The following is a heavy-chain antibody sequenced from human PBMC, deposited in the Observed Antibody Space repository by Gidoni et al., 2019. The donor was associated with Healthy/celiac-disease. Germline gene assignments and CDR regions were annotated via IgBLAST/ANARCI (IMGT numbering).Heavy chain of an antibody. V-gene: IGHV4-34*01. Sequence: QVQLQQWGAGLLKPSETLSLTCAVYGGSFSGYYWSWIRQPPGKGLEWIGEINHSGSTNYNPSLKSRVTISVDTSKNQFSLKLSSVTAADTAVYYCARGAGYSSGWYPFDYWGQGTLVTVSS. CDR3: ARGAGYSSGWYPFDY. J-gene: IGHJ4*02. D-gene: IGHD6-19*01. CDR2: INHSGST. CDR1: GGSFSGYY.